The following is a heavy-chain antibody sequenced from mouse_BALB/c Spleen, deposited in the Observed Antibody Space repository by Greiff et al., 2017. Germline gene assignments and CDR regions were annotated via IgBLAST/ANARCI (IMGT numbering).Heavy chain of an antibody. CDR2: ISYSGST. V-gene: IGHV3-8*02. Sequence: VQLQQSGPSLVKPSQTLSLTCSVTGDSITSGYWNWIRKFPGNKLEYMGYISYSGSTYYNPSLKSRISITRDTSKNQYYLQLNSVTTEDTATYYCARGQLGLRSFDYWGQGTTLTVSS. D-gene: IGHD3-2*01. CDR3: ARGQLGLRSFDY. J-gene: IGHJ2*01. CDR1: GDSITSGY.